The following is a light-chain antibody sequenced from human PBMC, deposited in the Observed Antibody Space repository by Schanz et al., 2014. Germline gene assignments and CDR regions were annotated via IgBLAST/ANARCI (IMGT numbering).Light chain of an antibody. V-gene: IGKV3-20*01. J-gene: IGKJ1*01. CDR2: GAS. CDR3: QQYGSPWA. Sequence: EIVMTQSPGTLSLSPGERATLSCRARQSVSSSYVAWYQQKPGQAPRLLIYGASTRATGIPARFSGSGSGTEFTLTISSLQSEDFAVYYCQQYGSPWAFGQGTKVEIK. CDR1: QSVSSSY.